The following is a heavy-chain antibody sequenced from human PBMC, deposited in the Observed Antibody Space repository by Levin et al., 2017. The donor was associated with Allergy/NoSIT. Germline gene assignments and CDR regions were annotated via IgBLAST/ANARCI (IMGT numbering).Heavy chain of an antibody. CDR1: GFTFSNAW. CDR3: TTDPRGITIFGVIRERGY. Sequence: SCAASGFTFSNAWMSWVRQAPGKGLEWVGRIKSKTDGGTTDYAAPVKGRFTISRDDSKNTLYLQMNSLKTEDTAVYYCTTDPRGITIFGVIRERGYWGQGTLVTVSS. J-gene: IGHJ4*02. CDR2: IKSKTDGGTT. V-gene: IGHV3-15*01. D-gene: IGHD3-3*01.